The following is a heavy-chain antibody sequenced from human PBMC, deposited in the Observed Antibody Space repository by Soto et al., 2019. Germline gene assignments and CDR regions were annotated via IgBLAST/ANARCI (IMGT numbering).Heavy chain of an antibody. V-gene: IGHV1-69*13. CDR1: GGTFSSYA. CDR2: IIPIFGTA. CDR3: AWRMVRGYPTHYYGMDV. Sequence: GASVKVSCKASGGTFSSYAISWVRQAPGQGLEWMGGIIPIFGTANYAQKFQGRVTITADESTSTAYMELSSLRSEDTAVYYCAWRMVRGYPTHYYGMDVWGQGTTVTVSS. D-gene: IGHD3-10*01. J-gene: IGHJ6*02.